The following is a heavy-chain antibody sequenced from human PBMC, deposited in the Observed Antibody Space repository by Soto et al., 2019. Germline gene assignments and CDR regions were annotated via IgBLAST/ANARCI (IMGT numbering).Heavy chain of an antibody. V-gene: IGHV3-48*02. J-gene: IGHJ4*01. CDR1: GVSFSNYN. D-gene: IGHD3-3*01. CDR2: ITDSSDTV. Sequence: PGGSLRLSCVASGVSFSNYNMNWVRQAPGKGLEWVSYITDSSDTVHYADSVRGRFTISRDNAESSLYLQMNSLRDEDTAVYFCARDFGHGYYLDYWGRGTLVTVS. CDR3: ARDFGHGYYLDY.